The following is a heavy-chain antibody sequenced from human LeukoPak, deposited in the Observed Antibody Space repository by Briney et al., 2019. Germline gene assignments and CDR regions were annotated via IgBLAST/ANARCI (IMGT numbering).Heavy chain of an antibody. CDR3: ARLVGAVAGTRPYYYYGMDV. V-gene: IGHV5-51*01. Sequence: GASLKISCKGSAYSFTSYWIGWVRQMPGNPLKGMGSIWPGDSDTRYSPSFQGQVTISADKSISTAYLQWSSLKASDTAMYYCARLVGAVAGTRPYYYYGMDVWGQGTTVTVSS. CDR1: AYSFTSYW. J-gene: IGHJ6*02. CDR2: IWPGDSDT. D-gene: IGHD6-19*01.